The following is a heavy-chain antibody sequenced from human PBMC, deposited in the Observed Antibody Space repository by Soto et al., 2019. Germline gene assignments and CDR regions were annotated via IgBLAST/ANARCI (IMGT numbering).Heavy chain of an antibody. CDR2: IYPGDSDT. CDR3: ARRTAYGGNSRYYYYGMDV. V-gene: IGHV5-51*01. CDR1: GYSFTSYW. Sequence: GESLKISCKGSGYSFTSYWIGWVRQMPGKGLEWMGIIYPGDSDTRYSPSFQGQVTISADKSISTAYLQWSSLKASDTAMYYCARRTAYGGNSRYYYYGMDVWGQGTTVTVSS. D-gene: IGHD2-21*02. J-gene: IGHJ6*02.